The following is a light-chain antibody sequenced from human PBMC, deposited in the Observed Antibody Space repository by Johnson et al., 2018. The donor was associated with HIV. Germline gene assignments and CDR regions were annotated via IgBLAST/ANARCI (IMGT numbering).Light chain of an antibody. CDR1: SSNIGNNY. CDR2: DNN. V-gene: IGLV1-51*01. Sequence: QSVLTQPPSVSAAPVQKVTISCSGSSSNIGNNYVSWYQQLPGTAPKLLIYDNNKRPSGIPDRFSGSKSGTSATLALTGLQTGDEADYYCGAWDSSLSAYVFGTGTQVTV. J-gene: IGLJ1*01. CDR3: GAWDSSLSAYV.